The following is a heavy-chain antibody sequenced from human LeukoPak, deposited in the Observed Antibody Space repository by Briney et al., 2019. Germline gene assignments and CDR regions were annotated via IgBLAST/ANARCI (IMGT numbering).Heavy chain of an antibody. Sequence: SETLSLTCAVYGGSFSGYYWSWIRQPPGKGLEWIGEINHSGSTNYNPSLKSRVTISVDTSKNQFSLKLCSVTAADTAVYYCARHGAPKGLRYFDWLPRSWFDPWGQGTLVTVSS. J-gene: IGHJ5*02. CDR1: GGSFSGYY. V-gene: IGHV4-34*01. CDR3: ARHGAPKGLRYFDWLPRSWFDP. D-gene: IGHD3-9*01. CDR2: INHSGST.